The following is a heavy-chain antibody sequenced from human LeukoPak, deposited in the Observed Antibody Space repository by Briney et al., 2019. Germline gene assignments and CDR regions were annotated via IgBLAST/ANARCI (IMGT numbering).Heavy chain of an antibody. J-gene: IGHJ4*02. D-gene: IGHD6-13*01. CDR3: AKSLGYSSSWSFDY. Sequence: GSSLSLSCSPSGFTLDFYSMHWVRQAPGRGLEWVSCISWNSGSIGYADSVKGRFSIYRDNAKNSLYLHMNSLRAEDMALYYCAKSLGYSSSWSFDYWGEGSLVTLSS. CDR2: ISWNSGSI. V-gene: IGHV3-9*03. CDR1: GFTLDFYS.